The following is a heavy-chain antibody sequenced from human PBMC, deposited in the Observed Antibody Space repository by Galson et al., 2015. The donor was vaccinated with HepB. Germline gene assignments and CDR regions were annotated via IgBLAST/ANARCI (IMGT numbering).Heavy chain of an antibody. Sequence: LSLTCTVSGGSITNYYWSWIRQPPGKGLEWIGHMHYSGSTYYNPSLKNRLTIAIDTSKNQFSLKLSSVTAADTAVYYCATASSGSFYYYYGLDVWGRGTTVTVSS. D-gene: IGHD3-10*01. CDR2: MHYSGST. CDR1: GGSITNYY. V-gene: IGHV4-59*08. CDR3: ATASSGSFYYYYGLDV. J-gene: IGHJ6*02.